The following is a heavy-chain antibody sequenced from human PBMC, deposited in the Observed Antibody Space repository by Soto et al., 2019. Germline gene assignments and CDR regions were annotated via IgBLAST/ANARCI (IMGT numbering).Heavy chain of an antibody. CDR1: GYTFTSYG. D-gene: IGHD3-3*01. CDR3: ARDSIFGVVIIPEEPGNWFDP. Sequence: GASVKVSCKASGYTFTSYGISWVRQAPGQGLEWMGWISAYNGNTNYAQKLQGRVTMTTDTSTSTAYMELRSLRTDDTAVYYCARDSIFGVVIIPEEPGNWFDPWGQGTLVTVSS. J-gene: IGHJ5*02. CDR2: ISAYNGNT. V-gene: IGHV1-18*01.